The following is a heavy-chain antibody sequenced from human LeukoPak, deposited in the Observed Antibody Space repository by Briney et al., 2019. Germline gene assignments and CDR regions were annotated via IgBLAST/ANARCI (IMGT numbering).Heavy chain of an antibody. V-gene: IGHV3-30*18. Sequence: GGSLRLSCAASGFSFSSYGMHWVRQAPGKGLEWVAVIPYDGSNTYYADSVKGRFTISRDNSKNTLCLQMNSLRAEDTAVYYCAKAPTAKYCYGSGSYYEDYWGQGTLVTVSS. J-gene: IGHJ4*02. D-gene: IGHD3-10*01. CDR1: GFSFSSYG. CDR3: AKAPTAKYCYGSGSYYEDY. CDR2: IPYDGSNT.